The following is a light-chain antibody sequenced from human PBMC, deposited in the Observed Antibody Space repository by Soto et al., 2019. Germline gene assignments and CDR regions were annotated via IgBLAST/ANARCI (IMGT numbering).Light chain of an antibody. CDR1: SSDVGAYIY. Sequence: QSALTQPASVSGSPGQSITISCTGTSSDVGAYIYVSWYQHHPGKAPKVMIYEVTNRPSGVSDRFSGSKSGNTASLTISGLQAEDEADYYCAAWDDSLIGVFGGGTKLTVL. V-gene: IGLV2-14*01. J-gene: IGLJ2*01. CDR3: AAWDDSLIGV. CDR2: EVT.